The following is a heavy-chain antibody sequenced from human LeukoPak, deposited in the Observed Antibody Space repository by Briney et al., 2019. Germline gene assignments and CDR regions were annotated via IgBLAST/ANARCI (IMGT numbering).Heavy chain of an antibody. D-gene: IGHD6-13*01. CDR1: GDSISSYF. V-gene: IGHV4-59*01. J-gene: IGHJ3*02. Sequence: SETLSLTCTVSGDSISSYFWGWIRQPPGKGLEWIGYIYFSGSTNYNPSLKSRVTISIDTSNNQFSLKLSSVTAADTAVCYCARGGVYSSRNAFDIWGQGTMVTVSS. CDR2: IYFSGST. CDR3: ARGGVYSSRNAFDI.